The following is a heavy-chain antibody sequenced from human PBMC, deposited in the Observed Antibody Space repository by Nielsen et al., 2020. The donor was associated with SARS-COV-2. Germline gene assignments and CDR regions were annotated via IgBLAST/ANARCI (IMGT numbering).Heavy chain of an antibody. V-gene: IGHV1-69*06. CDR3: ARRVGYCSSTSCSNWFDP. J-gene: IGHJ5*02. CDR2: IIPIFGTA. D-gene: IGHD2-2*01. Sequence: SVKVSCKASGGTFSSYAISWVRQAPGQGLEWMGGIIPIFGTANYAQKFQGRVTITADKSTSTAYMELSSLRSEDTAVYYCARRVGYCSSTSCSNWFDPWGQGTLVTVSS. CDR1: GGTFSSYA.